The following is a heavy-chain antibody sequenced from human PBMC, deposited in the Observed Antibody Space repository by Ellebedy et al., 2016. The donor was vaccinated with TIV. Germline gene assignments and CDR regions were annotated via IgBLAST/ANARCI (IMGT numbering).Heavy chain of an antibody. CDR2: FDPEDGET. V-gene: IGHV1-24*01. Sequence: ASVKVSCKVSGYTLTELSMHWVRQAPGKGLEWMGGFDPEDGETIYAQKFQGRVTMTEDTSTDTAYMELSSLRSEDTAVYYCATVPITLGSDDAFDIWGQGTMVTVSS. D-gene: IGHD3-10*02. CDR3: ATVPITLGSDDAFDI. J-gene: IGHJ3*02. CDR1: GYTLTELS.